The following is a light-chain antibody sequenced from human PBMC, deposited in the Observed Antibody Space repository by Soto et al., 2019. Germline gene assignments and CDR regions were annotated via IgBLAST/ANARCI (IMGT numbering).Light chain of an antibody. V-gene: IGLV2-14*03. CDR3: TSWTTSTTMI. CDR1: SSDIGAYNF. CDR2: DVK. J-gene: IGLJ2*01. Sequence: QSALTQPASVSGSPGQSITISCTGTSSDIGAYNFVSWYQQHPGKAPKLMLYDVKIRPSGVSNRFSGSKSGNTASLTISGRQAEDEAEYYCTSWTTSTTMIFGGGTKLTVL.